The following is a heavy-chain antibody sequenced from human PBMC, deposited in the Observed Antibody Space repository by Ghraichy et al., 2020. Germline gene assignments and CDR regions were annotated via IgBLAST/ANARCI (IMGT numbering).Heavy chain of an antibody. Sequence: ETLSLECIVSGGSISGYYWSWIRQPPGKGLEWIGNMYYSGNTNYSPSLKSRVSLSVDTSKNHFSLNLNSVTAADTAVYYCARQSAGNGYYHVFAFEIWGQGTMVTVSS. CDR3: ARQSAGNGYYHVFAFEI. CDR1: GGSISGYY. CDR2: MYYSGNT. D-gene: IGHD3-22*01. J-gene: IGHJ3*02. V-gene: IGHV4-59*08.